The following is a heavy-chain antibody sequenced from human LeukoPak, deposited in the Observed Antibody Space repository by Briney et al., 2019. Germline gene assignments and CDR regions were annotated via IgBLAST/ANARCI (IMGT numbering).Heavy chain of an antibody. J-gene: IGHJ3*02. CDR3: AKDKIVTNRGAFDI. CDR1: GFTFSSYG. D-gene: IGHD2/OR15-2a*01. CDR2: ISYDGSNK. Sequence: PGGSLRLSCAASGFTFSSYGMHWVRQAPGKGLEWVAVISYDGSNKYYADSVKGRFTISRDNSKNTLYLQMNSLRAEDTAVYYCAKDKIVTNRGAFDIWGQGTMVTVSS. V-gene: IGHV3-30*18.